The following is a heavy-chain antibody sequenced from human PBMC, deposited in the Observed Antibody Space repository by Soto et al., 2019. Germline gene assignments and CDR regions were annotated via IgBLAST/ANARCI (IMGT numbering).Heavy chain of an antibody. J-gene: IGHJ4*02. D-gene: IGHD3-10*01. Sequence: PGESLKISCKGSGYSFTSYWISWVRQMPGKGLEWMGRIDPSDSYTNYSPSFQGHVTISADKSISTAYLQWSSLKASDTAMYYCARVYYYGSGSYYNDYWGQGTLVTVSS. CDR1: GYSFTSYW. CDR3: ARVYYYGSGSYYNDY. V-gene: IGHV5-10-1*01. CDR2: IDPSDSYT.